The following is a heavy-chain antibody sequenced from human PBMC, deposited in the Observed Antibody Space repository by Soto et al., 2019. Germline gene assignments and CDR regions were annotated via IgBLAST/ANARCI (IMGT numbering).Heavy chain of an antibody. V-gene: IGHV3-48*03. Sequence: LRLSCTASGFTFSDYEMNWVRQAPGKGLEWVSYITSGGRSIYYADSVKGRFIISRDNAENSLYLQMNSLRPEDTAVYYCVRRMASPDQWGQGTLVTVSS. CDR1: GFTFSDYE. J-gene: IGHJ4*02. CDR2: ITSGGRSI. D-gene: IGHD2-15*01. CDR3: VRRMASPDQ.